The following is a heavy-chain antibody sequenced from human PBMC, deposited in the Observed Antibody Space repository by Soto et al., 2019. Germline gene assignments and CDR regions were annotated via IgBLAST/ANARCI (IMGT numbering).Heavy chain of an antibody. CDR1: GGTFISYA. CDR2: IIPIFGTA. J-gene: IGHJ4*02. Sequence: SGKFSCTSSGGTFISYASSWVRQAPGQGLEWMGGIIPIFGTANYAQKFQGRVTITADESTSTAYMELSSLRSEDTAVYYCACGRAVYNYFSSWGQGPVATV. V-gene: IGHV1-69*13. CDR3: ACGRAVYNYFSS. D-gene: IGHD5-12*01.